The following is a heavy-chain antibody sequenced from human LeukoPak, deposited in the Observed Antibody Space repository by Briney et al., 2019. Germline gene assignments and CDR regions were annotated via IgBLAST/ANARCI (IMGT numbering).Heavy chain of an antibody. CDR3: ARSGIGWFDP. Sequence: SETLSLTCTVSGGSISSSSYYWGWIRQPPGKGLEWIGSIYHSGSTNYNPSLKSRVTISVDTSKNQFSLKLSSVTAADTAVYYCARSGIGWFDPWGQGTLVTVSS. J-gene: IGHJ5*02. D-gene: IGHD3-10*01. V-gene: IGHV4-39*07. CDR2: IYHSGST. CDR1: GGSISSSSYY.